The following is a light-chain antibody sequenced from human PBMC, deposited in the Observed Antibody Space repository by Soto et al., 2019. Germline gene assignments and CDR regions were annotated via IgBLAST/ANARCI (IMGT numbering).Light chain of an antibody. CDR2: AVS. CDR1: NSNLGRYNF. V-gene: IGLV2-11*01. Sequence: QSALTQPRSVSSSPAQSATISCTGTNSNLGRYNFVSWYQQLPGKAPKRLISAVSQRPSGVPDRFSGSKSGNTASLTISALHADDEADYFCYSYTSSDIWVFGGGTKVTVL. CDR3: YSYTSSDIWV. J-gene: IGLJ3*02.